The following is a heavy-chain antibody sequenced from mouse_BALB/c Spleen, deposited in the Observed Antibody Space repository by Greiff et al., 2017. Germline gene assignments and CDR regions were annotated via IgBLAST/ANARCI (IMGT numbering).Heavy chain of an antibody. CDR1: GFTFSSYT. V-gene: IGHV5-12-2*01. D-gene: IGHD1-1*01. CDR3: ARHRAYYGSSRSYWYCDV. J-gene: IGHJ1*01. CDR2: ISNGGGST. Sequence: EVKLVESGGGLVQPGGSLKLSCAASGFTFSSYTMSWVRQTPEKRLEWVAYISNGGGSTYYPDTVKGRFTISRDNAKNTLYLQMSSLKSEDTAMYYCARHRAYYGSSRSYWYCDVWGAGTTVTVSA.